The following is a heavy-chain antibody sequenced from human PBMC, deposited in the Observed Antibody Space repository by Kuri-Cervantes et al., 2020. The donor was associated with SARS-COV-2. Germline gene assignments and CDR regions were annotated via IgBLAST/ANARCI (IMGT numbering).Heavy chain of an antibody. CDR2: INHSGST. CDR1: GGSFSGYY. J-gene: IGHJ4*02. V-gene: IGHV4-34*01. D-gene: IGHD2-15*01. CDR3: ARDSLDY. Sequence: SQTLSLTCAVVGGSFSGYYWSWIRQPPGKGLEWSGEINHSGSTNYNPSLKTRLTISVDTSKNQFSLKPSSVTAANTAVYYCARDSLDYWGQGTLVTVSS.